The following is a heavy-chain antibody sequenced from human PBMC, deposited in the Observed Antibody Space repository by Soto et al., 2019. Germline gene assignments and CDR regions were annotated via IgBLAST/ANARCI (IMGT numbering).Heavy chain of an antibody. Sequence: SETLSLTCAVYGGSFSGYYWSWIRQPPGKGLEWIGEINHSGSTNYNPSLKSRVTISVDTSKNQFSLKPSSVTAADTAVYYCARRGATKGYFDHWGQGTLVTVSS. CDR1: GGSFSGYY. V-gene: IGHV4-34*01. CDR3: ARRGATKGYFDH. CDR2: INHSGST. D-gene: IGHD1-26*01. J-gene: IGHJ4*02.